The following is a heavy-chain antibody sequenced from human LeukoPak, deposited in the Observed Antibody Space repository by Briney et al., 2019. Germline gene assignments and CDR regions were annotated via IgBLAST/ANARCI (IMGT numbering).Heavy chain of an antibody. CDR3: AKAAQWLASGGGHYYYMDV. CDR2: ISWDGGST. D-gene: IGHD6-19*01. CDR1: GFTFDDYA. J-gene: IGHJ6*03. Sequence: RGSLRLSCAASGFTFDDYAMHWVRQAPGKGLEWVSLISWDGGSTYYADSVEGGFTISRDNSKNSLYLQMNSLRSEDTAWYYCAKAAQWLASGGGHYYYMDVWGKGTTVTVSS. V-gene: IGHV3-43D*03.